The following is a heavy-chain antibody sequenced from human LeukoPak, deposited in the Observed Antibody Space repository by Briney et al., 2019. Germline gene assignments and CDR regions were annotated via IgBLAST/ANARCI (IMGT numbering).Heavy chain of an antibody. J-gene: IGHJ3*02. CDR3: ARRGDGYPGAFDI. CDR2: IYYSGST. CDR1: GGSISSGGYY. Sequence: PSQTLSLTCTVSGGSISSGGYYWSWIRQHPGKGLEWIGYIYYSGSTYYNPSLKSRVTISVDTSKNQFSLKLSSVTAADTAVYYCARRGDGYPGAFDIWGQGTMVTVSS. V-gene: IGHV4-31*03. D-gene: IGHD5-12*01.